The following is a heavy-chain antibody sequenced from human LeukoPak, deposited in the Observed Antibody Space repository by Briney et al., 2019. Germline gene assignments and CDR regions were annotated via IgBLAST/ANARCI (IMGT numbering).Heavy chain of an antibody. Sequence: GGSLRLSCAASGFTFSNAWMSWVRQAPGKGLEWVGRIKSKTDGGTTDYGAPEKGRFTISRDDSKNTLYLQMNSLKTEDTAVYYCTTDPGYCSSTSCYFYYYYYMDVWGKGTTVTVSS. CDR2: IKSKTDGGTT. CDR1: GFTFSNAW. J-gene: IGHJ6*03. D-gene: IGHD2-2*01. CDR3: TTDPGYCSSTSCYFYYYYYMDV. V-gene: IGHV3-15*01.